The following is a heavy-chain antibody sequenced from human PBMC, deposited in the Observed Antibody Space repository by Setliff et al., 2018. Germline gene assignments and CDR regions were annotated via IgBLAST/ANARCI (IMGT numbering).Heavy chain of an antibody. Sequence: GESLKISCKASGYDFNTYWIAWVRQRPGNVLEWMGIMYPEDSDTKYSPSFQGQVTISADKSLRTAYLQWSSLKTSDTATYYCARGRGGYNQEYLQHWGQGTQVTVSS. CDR3: ARGRGGYNQEYLQH. J-gene: IGHJ1*01. D-gene: IGHD5-12*01. CDR1: GYDFNTYW. CDR2: MYPEDSDT. V-gene: IGHV5-51*01.